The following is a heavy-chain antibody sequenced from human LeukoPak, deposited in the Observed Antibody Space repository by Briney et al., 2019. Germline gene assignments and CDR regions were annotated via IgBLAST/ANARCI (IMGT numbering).Heavy chain of an antibody. J-gene: IGHJ4*02. CDR1: GYTFTSNY. V-gene: IGHV1-46*01. CDR2: IYPRDGST. CDR3: ARDQEGFDY. Sequence: ASVKVTCKASGYTFTSNYIHWVRLAPGQGLEWMGMIYPRDGSTSYAQKFQGRVTVTRDTSTSTVHMELSGLRSEDTAVYYCARDQEGFDYWGQGTLVTVSS.